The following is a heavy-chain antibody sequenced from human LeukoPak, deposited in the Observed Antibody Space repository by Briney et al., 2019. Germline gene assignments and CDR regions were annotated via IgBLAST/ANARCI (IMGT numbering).Heavy chain of an antibody. CDR3: AKRDRYYFDY. CDR2: ISKTVGVT. D-gene: IGHD2-21*01. V-gene: IGHV3-23*01. J-gene: IGHJ4*02. Sequence: GGSLRLSCVASGFTFSSYAMSWVRQAPGKGLEWVSTISKTVGVTYYADSVKGRFTISRDNSKNTLYLQMNSLRAEDTAAYYCAKRDRYYFDYWGQGTLVPVSS. CDR1: GFTFSSYA.